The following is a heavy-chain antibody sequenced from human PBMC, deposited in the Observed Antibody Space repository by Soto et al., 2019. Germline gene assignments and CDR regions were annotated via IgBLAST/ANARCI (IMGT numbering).Heavy chain of an antibody. V-gene: IGHV4-30-4*01. CDR1: GGSISSGDYY. CDR2: IYYSGST. D-gene: IGHD6-13*01. Sequence: PSETLSLTCTVSGGSISSGDYYWSWIRQPPGKGLEWIGYIYYSGSTYYNPSLKSRVTISVDTSKNQFSLKLSSVTAADTAVYYCARGGLSSPTPFYWGQGTLVTVSS. J-gene: IGHJ4*02. CDR3: ARGGLSSPTPFY.